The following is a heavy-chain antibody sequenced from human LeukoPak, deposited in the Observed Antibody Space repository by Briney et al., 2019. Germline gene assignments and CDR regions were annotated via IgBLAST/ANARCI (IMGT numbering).Heavy chain of an antibody. V-gene: IGHV4-39*01. CDR1: GGSISSSSYY. D-gene: IGHD2-15*01. Sequence: SETLSLTCTVSGGSISSSSYYWGWIRQPPGKGLEWIGSIYYSGSTYYNPSLKSRVTISVDTSKNQFSLKLSPVTAADTAVYYCARQECSGGSCYPSPQFDPWGQGTLVTVSS. CDR2: IYYSGST. CDR3: ARQECSGGSCYPSPQFDP. J-gene: IGHJ5*02.